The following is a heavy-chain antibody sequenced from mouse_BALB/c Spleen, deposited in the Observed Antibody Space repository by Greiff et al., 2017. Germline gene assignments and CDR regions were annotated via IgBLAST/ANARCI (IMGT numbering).Heavy chain of an antibody. J-gene: IGHJ3*01. Sequence: VQLQQSGPELVKPGASVKMSCKASGYTFTSYVMHWVKQKPGQGLEWIGYINPYNDGTKYNEKFKGKATLTSDTSSSTAYMELSSLTSEDSAVYYCARQAYGSSSAWFAYWGQGTLVTVSA. CDR1: GYTFTSYV. D-gene: IGHD1-1*01. CDR2: INPYNDGT. V-gene: IGHV1-14*01. CDR3: ARQAYGSSSAWFAY.